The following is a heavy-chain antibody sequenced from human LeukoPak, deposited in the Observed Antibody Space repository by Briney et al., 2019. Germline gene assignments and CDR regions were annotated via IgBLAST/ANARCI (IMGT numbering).Heavy chain of an antibody. J-gene: IGHJ3*02. V-gene: IGHV3-33*04. CDR2: IWSEGSIK. Sequence: GGSLRLSCAASGFGFSNYGMHWVRQAPGKGLEWVAVIWSEGSIKYYADSVKGRFTISSDHSKNTLYLQMNSLRAEDTAMYYCARVPDAFDIWGQGTMVSVS. CDR1: GFGFSNYG. CDR3: ARVPDAFDI.